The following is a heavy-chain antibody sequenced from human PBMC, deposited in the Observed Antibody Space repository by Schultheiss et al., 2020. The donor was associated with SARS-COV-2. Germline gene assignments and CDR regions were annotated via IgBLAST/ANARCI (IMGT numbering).Heavy chain of an antibody. D-gene: IGHD3-3*01. CDR1: GGSFSGYY. V-gene: IGHV4-34*01. J-gene: IGHJ2*01. Sequence: SETLSLTCAVYGGSFSGYYWSWIRQPPGKGLEWIGEINHSGSTNYNPSLKSRVTISVDTSKNQFSLKLGSVTAADTAVYYCARWALGVRVDCYFDLWGRGTLVTVSS. CDR2: INHSGST. CDR3: ARWALGVRVDCYFDL.